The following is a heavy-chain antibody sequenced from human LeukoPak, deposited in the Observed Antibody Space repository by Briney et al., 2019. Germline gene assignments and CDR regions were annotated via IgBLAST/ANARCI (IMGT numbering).Heavy chain of an antibody. CDR1: GGSISSSNYY. V-gene: IGHV4-39*01. Sequence: SETLSLXCTVSGGSISSSNYYWGWIRQPPGKGLEWIGSIYYSGSTYYNPSLKSRVTISVDTSKNQFSLKLSSVTAADTAVYYCARRGGWELFFDYWGQGTLVTVSS. D-gene: IGHD1-26*01. CDR3: ARRGGWELFFDY. CDR2: IYYSGST. J-gene: IGHJ4*02.